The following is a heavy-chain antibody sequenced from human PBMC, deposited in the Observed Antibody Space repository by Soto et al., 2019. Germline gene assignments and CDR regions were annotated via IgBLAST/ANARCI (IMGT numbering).Heavy chain of an antibody. CDR3: AKDMVIVGAPDAFDI. D-gene: IGHD1-26*01. CDR2: ISGSGGST. CDR1: GFTFSSYA. V-gene: IGHV3-23*01. Sequence: VGSLRLSCAASGFTFSSYAMSWVRQAPGKGLEWVSAISGSGGSTYYADSVKGRFTISRDNSKNTLYLQMNSLRAEDTAVYYCAKDMVIVGAPDAFDIWGQGTMVTVSS. J-gene: IGHJ3*02.